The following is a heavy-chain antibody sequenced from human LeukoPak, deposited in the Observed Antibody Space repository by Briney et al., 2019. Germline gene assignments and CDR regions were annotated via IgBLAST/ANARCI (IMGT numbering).Heavy chain of an antibody. Sequence: PSQTLSLTCTVSGGSISSGYYWSWIRQPPGKGLEWIGEINHSGSTNYNPSLKSRVTISVDTSKNQFSLKLSSVTAADTAVYYCARGDIVVVPAAIAGGYYYYYGMDVWGQGTTVTVSS. V-gene: IGHV4-34*01. CDR1: GGSISSGYY. D-gene: IGHD2-2*01. CDR3: ARGDIVVVPAAIAGGYYYYYGMDV. CDR2: INHSGST. J-gene: IGHJ6*02.